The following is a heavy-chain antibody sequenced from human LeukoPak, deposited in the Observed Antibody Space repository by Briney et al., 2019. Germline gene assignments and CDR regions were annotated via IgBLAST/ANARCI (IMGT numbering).Heavy chain of an antibody. J-gene: IGHJ4*02. CDR1: GLDFRNAW. D-gene: IGHD6-19*01. V-gene: IGHV3-15*01. CDR3: TTGDRGWQDY. Sequence: GGSLRLSCAASGLDFRNAWMSWVRQAPGKGLEWVAHIKRNTDTGTTNYGAPVEGRFTVSRDGSKNTLYLQMNSLKIEDTAVYYCTTGDRGWQDYWGQGTLVTVSS. CDR2: IKRNTDTGTT.